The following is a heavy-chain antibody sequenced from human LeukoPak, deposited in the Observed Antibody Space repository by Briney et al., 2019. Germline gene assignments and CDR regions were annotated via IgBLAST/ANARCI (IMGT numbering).Heavy chain of an antibody. V-gene: IGHV1-24*01. CDR2: FDPEEAKM. J-gene: IGHJ4*02. D-gene: IGHD3-3*01. CDR1: GNSLSELS. CDR3: TTRSGDFWSGFVN. Sequence: ASVTVSCKVSGNSLSELSIQWVRQAPGKGLECVGGFDPEEAKMVYAQNFQGPVTMTEDTSTQTAYMELSGLTSGDTAVYYCTTRSGDFWSGFVNWGQGTLVTVSS.